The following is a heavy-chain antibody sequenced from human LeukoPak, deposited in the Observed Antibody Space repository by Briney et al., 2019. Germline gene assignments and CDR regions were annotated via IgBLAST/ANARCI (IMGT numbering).Heavy chain of an antibody. J-gene: IGHJ4*02. V-gene: IGHV3-30-3*01. D-gene: IGHD4-17*01. CDR3: ASYGDAPFDY. Sequence: SGGSLRLSCAASGFTFSSYAMHWVRQAPGKGLEWVAVISYDGSNKYYADSVKGRFTISRDNSKNTLYLQMNSLRAEDTAVYYCASYGDAPFDYWGQGTLVTVSS. CDR1: GFTFSSYA. CDR2: ISYDGSNK.